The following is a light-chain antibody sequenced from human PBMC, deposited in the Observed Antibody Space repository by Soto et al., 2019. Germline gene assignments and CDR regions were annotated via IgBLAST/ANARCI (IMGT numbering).Light chain of an antibody. CDR3: QRYGRSPNT. CDR2: GAS. Sequence: EIVLTQSPGTLSLSPGERATLSCRASQSVSSSYLAWYQQKPGQAPRLLIYGASSRATGIPDRFSGSGSGTDFNLTISRLESEDFALDYGQRYGRSPNTFGQGNKLEIK. CDR1: QSVSSSY. V-gene: IGKV3-20*01. J-gene: IGKJ2*01.